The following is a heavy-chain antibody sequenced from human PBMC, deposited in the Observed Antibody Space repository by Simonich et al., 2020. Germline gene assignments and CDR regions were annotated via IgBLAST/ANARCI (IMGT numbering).Heavy chain of an antibody. D-gene: IGHD6-6*01. Sequence: QVQLVQSGAEVKKPGASVKVSCKASGYTFTGYYMHWVRQAPGQGLEGKGWINPHSGGTNDAQKFQGRVTMTRDTSISTAYMELSRLRSDDTAVYYCARDRAARYYYYYYMDVWGKGTTVTVSS. CDR1: GYTFTGYY. CDR2: INPHSGGT. CDR3: ARDRAARYYYYYYMDV. J-gene: IGHJ6*03. V-gene: IGHV1-2*02.